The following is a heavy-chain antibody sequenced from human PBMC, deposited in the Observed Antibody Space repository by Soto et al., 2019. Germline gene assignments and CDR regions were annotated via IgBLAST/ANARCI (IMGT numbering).Heavy chain of an antibody. J-gene: IGHJ6*02. CDR1: GDSVSSNSAA. CDR3: ARDSRDSSGYYYNYCGMDV. CDR2: TYYRSKWYN. D-gene: IGHD3-22*01. Sequence: SQTLSLTCAISGDSVSSNSAAWNWIRQSPSRGLEWLGRTYYRSKWYNDYAVSVKSRITINPDTSKNQFSLQLNSVTPEDTAVYYCARDSRDSSGYYYNYCGMDVWGQGTTVTVS. V-gene: IGHV6-1*01.